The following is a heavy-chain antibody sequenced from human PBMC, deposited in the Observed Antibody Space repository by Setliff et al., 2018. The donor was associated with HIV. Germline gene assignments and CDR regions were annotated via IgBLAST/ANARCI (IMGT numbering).Heavy chain of an antibody. V-gene: IGHV4-39*07. Sequence: SETLSLTCTVSAGSISTSSYYWGWIRQPPGKGLEWIGTFYYNGDSRYNPSLRSRVTISVDTSKNQFSLKLSSVTAADTAVYYCARGYYNFWSGYPPLDYWGQGTLVTVSS. CDR2: FYYNGDS. CDR1: AGSISTSSYY. J-gene: IGHJ4*02. D-gene: IGHD3-3*01. CDR3: ARGYYNFWSGYPPLDY.